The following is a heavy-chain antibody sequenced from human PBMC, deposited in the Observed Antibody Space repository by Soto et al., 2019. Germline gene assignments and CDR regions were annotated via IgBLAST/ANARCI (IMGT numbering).Heavy chain of an antibody. Sequence: QLLESGGGLVQPGGSLRLSCAASGFTFSDYAMSWVRQAPGKGLEWVSSISSGGGSPYYADSVKGRFTISRNNSKNTLFLQMNNLRAEDTAMYYGAKGDGRIVPRHLDDWGQGPLVAVSS. CDR1: GFTFSDYA. CDR2: ISSGGGSP. V-gene: IGHV3-23*01. D-gene: IGHD1-26*01. CDR3: AKGDGRIVPRHLDD. J-gene: IGHJ4*02.